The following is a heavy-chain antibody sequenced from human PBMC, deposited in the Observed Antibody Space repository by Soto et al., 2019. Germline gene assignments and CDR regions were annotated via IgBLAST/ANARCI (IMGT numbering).Heavy chain of an antibody. CDR2: ISPSGIT. Sequence: QVPLQESGPGLVKPSETLSLTCTVSGGSISSFYWSWMRQSPEKGLEWIGYISPSGITNYNPSLKTRVTISLDTSRNQLSLKLSTVTAADTAVYYCAREGYQKTANRWGQGTQVTVSS. V-gene: IGHV4-59*01. J-gene: IGHJ4*02. CDR3: AREGYQKTANR. CDR1: GGSISSFY. D-gene: IGHD6-13*01.